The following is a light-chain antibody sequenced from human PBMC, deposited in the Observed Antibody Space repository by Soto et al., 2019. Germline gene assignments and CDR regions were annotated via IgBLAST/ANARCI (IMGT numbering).Light chain of an antibody. Sequence: QSVLTQPPSASGTPGQRVTISCSGSNSNIGTYTVNWYQQLPGTAPKLLIHSNNQRPSGVPDRFSGSKSGTSASLAISGLQSEDEADYYCAAWDGSQSGLVFGGGTKVTVL. CDR3: AAWDGSQSGLV. V-gene: IGLV1-44*01. J-gene: IGLJ2*01. CDR2: SNN. CDR1: NSNIGTYT.